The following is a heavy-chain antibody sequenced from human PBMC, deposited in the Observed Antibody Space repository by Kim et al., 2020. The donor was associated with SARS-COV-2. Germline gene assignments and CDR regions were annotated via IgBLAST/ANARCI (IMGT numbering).Heavy chain of an antibody. CDR3: ARFPGGSGSY. CDR2: NK. V-gene: IGHV1-3*01. D-gene: IGHD3-10*01. Sequence: NKKYSQKFQGRVTITRDTSAGTADMELSSLRSEDTAVYYCARFPGGSGSYWGQGTLVTVSS. J-gene: IGHJ4*02.